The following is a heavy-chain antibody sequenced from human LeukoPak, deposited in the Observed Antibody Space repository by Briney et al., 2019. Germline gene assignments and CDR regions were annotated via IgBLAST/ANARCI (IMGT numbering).Heavy chain of an antibody. CDR3: ARDRITMVNEDPGESDY. Sequence: SQTLSLTCTVSGGSISSGGYYWSWIRQHPGKGLEWIGYIYYSGSTYYNPSLKSRVTISVDTSKNQFSLKLSSVTAADTAVYYCARDRITMVNEDPGESDYWGQGTLVTVSS. V-gene: IGHV4-31*03. D-gene: IGHD3-10*01. CDR1: GGSISSGGYY. CDR2: IYYSGST. J-gene: IGHJ4*02.